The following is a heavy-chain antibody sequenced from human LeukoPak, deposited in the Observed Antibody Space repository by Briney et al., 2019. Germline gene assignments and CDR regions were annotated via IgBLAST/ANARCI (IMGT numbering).Heavy chain of an antibody. J-gene: IGHJ4*02. CDR3: ARAYYYDSSGRDY. CDR1: GGTFSSYA. V-gene: IGHV1-69*04. D-gene: IGHD3-22*01. Sequence: GASVKVSCKASGGTFSSYAISWVRQAPGQVLEWMGRIIPILGIANYAQKFQGRVTITADKSTSTAYMELSSLRSEDTAVYYCARAYYYDSSGRDYWGQGTLVTVSS. CDR2: IIPILGIA.